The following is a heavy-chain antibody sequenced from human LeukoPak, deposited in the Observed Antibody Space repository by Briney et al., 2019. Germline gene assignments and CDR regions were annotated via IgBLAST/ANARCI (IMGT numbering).Heavy chain of an antibody. D-gene: IGHD3-10*01. V-gene: IGHV1-2*02. CDR2: ILPDGRDT. Sequence: GASVKVSCKASGYTFAAHHIHWVRQAPGQGLEWMGWILPDGRDTKYSQKFQDRMTLTTGTSTNTAYMELSRLIPDDTAVYYCSGRYGPGPVWGQGTLISASP. CDR1: GYTFAAHH. CDR3: SGRYGPGPV. J-gene: IGHJ4*02.